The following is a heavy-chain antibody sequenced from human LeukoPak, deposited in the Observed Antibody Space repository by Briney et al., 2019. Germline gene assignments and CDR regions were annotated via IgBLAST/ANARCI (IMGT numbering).Heavy chain of an antibody. D-gene: IGHD3-22*01. CDR3: AKGKTHDSSGYYFDY. CDR2: ISWNSGSI. J-gene: IGHJ4*02. V-gene: IGHV3-9*01. CDR1: GFTFDDYA. Sequence: GGSLRLSCAASGFTFDDYAMHWVRQAPGKGLEWVSGISWNSGSIGYADSVKGRFTISRGNAKNSLYLQMNSLRAEDTALYYCAKGKTHDSSGYYFDYWGQGTLVTVSS.